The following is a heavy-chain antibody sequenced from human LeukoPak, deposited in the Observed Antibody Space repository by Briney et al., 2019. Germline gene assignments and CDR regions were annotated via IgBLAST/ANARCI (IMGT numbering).Heavy chain of an antibody. CDR2: INPNSGGT. CDR1: GYTFTGYY. J-gene: IGHJ6*02. D-gene: IGHD2-2*01. V-gene: IGHV1-2*02. Sequence: ASVKVSCKASGYTFTGYYMHWVRQAPGQGLEWMGWINPNSGGTNYAQKFQGRVTMTRDTSISTAYMELSRLRSDDTAVYYCARDAVNIVVVPAATIVYYGMDVWAKGPRSPSP. CDR3: ARDAVNIVVVPAATIVYYGMDV.